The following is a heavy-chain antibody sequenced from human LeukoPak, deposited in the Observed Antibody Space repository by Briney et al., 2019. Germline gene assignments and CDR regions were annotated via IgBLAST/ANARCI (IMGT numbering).Heavy chain of an antibody. V-gene: IGHV4-34*01. J-gene: IGHJ3*02. CDR1: GGSFSGYY. D-gene: IGHD5-24*01. Sequence: SETLSLTCAVYGGSFSGYYWSWIRQPPGKGLEWIGEINHSGSTNYNPSLKSRVTISVDRSKNQFSLKLSSVTAADTAVYYCAREEMATITGAFDIWGQGTMVTVSS. CDR2: INHSGST. CDR3: AREEMATITGAFDI.